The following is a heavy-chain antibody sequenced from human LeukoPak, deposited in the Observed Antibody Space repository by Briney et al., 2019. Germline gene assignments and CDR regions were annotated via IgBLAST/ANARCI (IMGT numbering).Heavy chain of an antibody. J-gene: IGHJ4*02. CDR2: ISNDGSNK. V-gene: IGHV3-30*18. CDR3: AKIAAAFDY. D-gene: IGHD6-13*01. Sequence: GGSLRLSCAASGFTFSSYGMHWVRQAPGKGLEWVAVISNDGSNKYYADSVKGRFTISGDNSKNTLYLQMNSLRAEDTAVYYCAKIAAAFDYWGQGTLVTVSS. CDR1: GFTFSSYG.